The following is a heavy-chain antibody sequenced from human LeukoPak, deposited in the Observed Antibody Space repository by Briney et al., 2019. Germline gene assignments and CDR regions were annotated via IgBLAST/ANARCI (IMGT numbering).Heavy chain of an antibody. CDR3: AREDWNIAPQAFDY. CDR1: GFTFSSYA. J-gene: IGHJ4*02. Sequence: GGSLRLSCAASGFTFSSYAMNWVRQAPGKGLEWVSSIGSSRHSIYYADSVKGRFTISRDNAKNSLYLQMDSLRAEDTALYYCAREDWNIAPQAFDYWGQGTLVTVSS. CDR2: IGSSRHSI. V-gene: IGHV3-21*01. D-gene: IGHD6-6*01.